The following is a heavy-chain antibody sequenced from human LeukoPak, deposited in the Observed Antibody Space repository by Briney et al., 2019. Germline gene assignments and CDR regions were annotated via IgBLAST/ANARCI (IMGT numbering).Heavy chain of an antibody. D-gene: IGHD3-16*02. Sequence: ASVKVSCTVSGYTLTELSMHWVRQAPGKGLEYMGGFNPEDGETVYAKRFQGRVTMTEDTSTYTAYMELSSLRSEDTAVYYCATGSLRLGEFSLGYWGQGTVVTVSS. CDR3: ATGSLRLGEFSLGY. CDR1: GYTLTELS. V-gene: IGHV1-24*01. J-gene: IGHJ4*02. CDR2: FNPEDGET.